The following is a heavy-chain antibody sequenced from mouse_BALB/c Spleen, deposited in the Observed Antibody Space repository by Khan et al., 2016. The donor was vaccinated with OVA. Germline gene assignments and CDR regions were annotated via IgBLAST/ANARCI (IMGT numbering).Heavy chain of an antibody. CDR1: GYSITSGYN. V-gene: IGHV3-1*02. CDR2: IHYSGRT. CDR3: AGGFPTY. Sequence: VQLQQSGPDLVKPSQSLSLTCTVTGYSITSGYNWHWIRQFPGNKLEWMGYIHYSGRTNYNPSLKSRISITRDTSKNQFFLQLNSVTSEDTATYYGAGGFPTYWGQGTLVTVSA. J-gene: IGHJ3*01.